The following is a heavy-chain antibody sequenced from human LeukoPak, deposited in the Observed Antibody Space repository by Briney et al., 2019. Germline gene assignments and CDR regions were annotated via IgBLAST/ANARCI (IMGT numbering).Heavy chain of an antibody. CDR3: TRRANGRRYNWFDP. CDR1: GYPFSSYD. J-gene: IGHJ5*02. V-gene: IGHV1-8*02. Sequence: ASVKVSCKASGYPFSSYDINWVRQATGQELEWMGWMNPHSDNTAYAQKFQGRVTMTKNTSISTAYMELSSLRSDDTAVYYCTRRANGRRYNWFDPWGQGTLVTVSS. CDR2: MNPHSDNT. D-gene: IGHD2-8*01.